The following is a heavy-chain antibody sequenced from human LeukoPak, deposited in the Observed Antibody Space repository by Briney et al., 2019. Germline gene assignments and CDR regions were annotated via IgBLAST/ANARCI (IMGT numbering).Heavy chain of an antibody. CDR1: GFTFSSYA. Sequence: GGSLRLSCAASGFTFSSYAMSWVRQAPGEGLEWVSLLSGSGGSTYYADSVKSWFTISRDNSKNTLYLQMNSLRAEDTAVYYCAKAWLEQGGMFDYWGQGTPVTVSS. CDR3: AKAWLEQGGMFDY. J-gene: IGHJ4*02. V-gene: IGHV3-23*01. CDR2: LSGSGGST. D-gene: IGHD1/OR15-1a*01.